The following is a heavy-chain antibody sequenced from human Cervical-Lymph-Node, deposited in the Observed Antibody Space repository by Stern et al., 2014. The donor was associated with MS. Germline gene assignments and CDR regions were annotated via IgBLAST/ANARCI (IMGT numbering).Heavy chain of an antibody. D-gene: IGHD1-1*01. CDR3: ARERKVERSARLLVSFDV. CDR1: GASFSDNY. Sequence: VQLQQWGAGLLRPSETLSLTCAVPGASFSDNYWSWIRQTPGKGLEWIGEINSRGGTPYNPSLMSRATLSVDPSRNQFSLKLSSLTAADTAMYYCARERKVERSARLLVSFDVWGQGTLVTVSS. CDR2: INSRGGT. V-gene: IGHV4-34*01. J-gene: IGHJ3*01.